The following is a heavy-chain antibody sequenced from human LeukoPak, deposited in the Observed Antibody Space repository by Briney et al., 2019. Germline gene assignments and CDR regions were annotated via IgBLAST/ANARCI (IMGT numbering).Heavy chain of an antibody. CDR2: ISNSGTTI. V-gene: IGHV3-11*01. D-gene: IGHD5-18*01. CDR1: GFTFNDYQ. Sequence: GGSLRLSCAASGFTFNDYQMNRIRQAPGKGPEWVSYISNSGTTIFYADSVRGRFTVSRDNARNSLLLQMDYLSAEDTAVYYCAREGYSSSFDYWGQGALVTVSS. J-gene: IGHJ4*01. CDR3: AREGYSSSFDY.